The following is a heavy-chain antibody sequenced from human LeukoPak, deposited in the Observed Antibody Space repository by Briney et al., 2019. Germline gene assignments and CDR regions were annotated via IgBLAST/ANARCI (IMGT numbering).Heavy chain of an antibody. CDR3: ARYSGSYFGY. V-gene: IGHV4-38-2*02. D-gene: IGHD1-26*01. Sequence: SETLSLTCTVAGYSISSGYYWGWIRQPPGKGLEWIGSIYHSGSTYYNPSLKSRATISVDTSKRQFSLKLSSVTAADTAVYYCARYSGSYFGYWGQGTLVTVSS. CDR2: IYHSGST. CDR1: GYSISSGYY. J-gene: IGHJ4*02.